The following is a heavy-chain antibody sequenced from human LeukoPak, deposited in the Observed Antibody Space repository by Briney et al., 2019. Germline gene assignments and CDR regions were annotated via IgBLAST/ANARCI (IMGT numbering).Heavy chain of an antibody. V-gene: IGHV3-30*18. CDR3: AKGGYSSSWYIRSPDY. CDR1: GFTFSSYG. J-gene: IGHJ4*02. D-gene: IGHD6-13*01. Sequence: GGSLRLSCAASGFTFSSYGMHWVRQAPGKGLEWVAVISYDGSNKYYADSVKGRFTISRDNSKNTLYLQMNSLRAEETAVYYCAKGGYSSSWYIRSPDYWGQGTLVTVSS. CDR2: ISYDGSNK.